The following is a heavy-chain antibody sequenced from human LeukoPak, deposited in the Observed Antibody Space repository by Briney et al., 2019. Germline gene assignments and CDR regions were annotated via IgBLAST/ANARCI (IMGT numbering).Heavy chain of an antibody. CDR2: ISSSSSYI. CDR3: ARGPYDILTGYYPLDYFDY. CDR1: GFTFSSYS. V-gene: IGHV3-21*01. D-gene: IGHD3-9*01. Sequence: GGSLRLSCAASGFTFSSYSMNWDRQAPGKGLEWVSSISSSSSYIYYADSVKGRFTISRDNAKNSLYLQMNSLRAEDTAVYYCARGPYDILTGYYPLDYFDYWGQGTLVTVSS. J-gene: IGHJ4*02.